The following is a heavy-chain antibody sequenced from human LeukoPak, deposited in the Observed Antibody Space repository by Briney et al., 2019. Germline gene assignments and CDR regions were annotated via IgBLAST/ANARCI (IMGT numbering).Heavy chain of an antibody. V-gene: IGHV3-21*01. Sequence: PGGSLRLSCAASGFTFSSYSMNWVRQAPGKGLEWVSSISSSSSYIYYADSVKGRFTISRDNAKNSLYLQMNSLRAEDTAVYYCARAPNGSYYYYYYMDVWGKGTTVTISS. CDR1: GFTFSSYS. J-gene: IGHJ6*03. CDR2: ISSSSSYI. CDR3: ARAPNGSYYYYYYMDV. D-gene: IGHD1-26*01.